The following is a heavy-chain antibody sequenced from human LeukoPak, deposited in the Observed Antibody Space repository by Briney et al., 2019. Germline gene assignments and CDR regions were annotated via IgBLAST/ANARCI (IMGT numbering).Heavy chain of an antibody. CDR1: GFTFSTSW. D-gene: IGHD3-16*02. CDR2: IKEDGTEI. CDR3: ARGDPGITFGGVIVIMVPYFDY. V-gene: IGHV3-7*01. J-gene: IGHJ4*02. Sequence: GGSLRLSCAASGFTFSTSWMSWVRQAPGKGLEWVANIKEDGTEIYYMDSVKGRFTISRDNAKNSLYLQMNSLRAEDTAVYYCARGDPGITFGGVIVIMVPYFDYWGQGTLVTVSS.